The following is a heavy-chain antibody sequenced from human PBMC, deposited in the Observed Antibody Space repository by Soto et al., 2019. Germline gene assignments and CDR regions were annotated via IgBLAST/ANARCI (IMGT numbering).Heavy chain of an antibody. Sequence: SETLSLTCAVYGGSFSGYYWSWIRQPPGKGLEWIGEINHSGSANYNPSLKSRVTISVDTSKNQFSLKLSSVTAADTAVYYCASSGRFYPQWLVGYYYGMDVWGQGTTVTVSS. CDR2: INHSGSA. D-gene: IGHD6-19*01. CDR1: GGSFSGYY. J-gene: IGHJ6*02. V-gene: IGHV4-34*01. CDR3: ASSGRFYPQWLVGYYYGMDV.